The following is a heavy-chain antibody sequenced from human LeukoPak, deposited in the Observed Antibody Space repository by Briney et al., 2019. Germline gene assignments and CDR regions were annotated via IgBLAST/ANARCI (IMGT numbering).Heavy chain of an antibody. J-gene: IGHJ4*02. Sequence: PGRSLRLSCAASGFTFSSYGMHWVRQAPGKGLEWVAVISYDGSNKYYADSVEGRFTISRDNSKNTLYLQMNSLRAEDTAVYYCAKGDRGYSYGPDYWGQGTLVTVSS. CDR2: ISYDGSNK. D-gene: IGHD5-18*01. CDR3: AKGDRGYSYGPDY. V-gene: IGHV3-30*18. CDR1: GFTFSSYG.